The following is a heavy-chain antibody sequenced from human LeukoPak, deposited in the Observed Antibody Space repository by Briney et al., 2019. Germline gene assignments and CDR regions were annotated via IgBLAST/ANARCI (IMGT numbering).Heavy chain of an antibody. CDR2: IYYSGNT. V-gene: IGHV4-39*01. D-gene: IGHD1-7*01. CDR3: ARHYLGGNYPDDCNH. Sequence: SATLSLTCIVSGGSISSTTYYWGWIRQPPGKRLEWIGSIYYSGNTYYNPSLKSRVTISIDTSKNQFSLNLNSVTAADTALYSCARHYLGGNYPDDCNHWGQGTLVTVSS. J-gene: IGHJ5*02. CDR1: GGSISSTTYY.